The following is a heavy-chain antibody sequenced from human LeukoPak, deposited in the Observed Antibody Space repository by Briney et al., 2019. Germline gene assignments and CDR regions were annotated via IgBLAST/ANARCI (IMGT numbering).Heavy chain of an antibody. CDR3: ARVSGVGTLVAFDI. CDR1: GGSISSGSYY. CDR2: IYTSGST. Sequence: PSQTLSLTCTVSGGSISSGSYYWSWIRQPAGKGLEWIGRIYTSGSTNYNPSLKSRVTISVDTSKNQFSLKLSSVTAADTAVYYCARVSGVGTLVAFDIWGQGTMVTVSS. V-gene: IGHV4-61*02. D-gene: IGHD3-3*01. J-gene: IGHJ3*02.